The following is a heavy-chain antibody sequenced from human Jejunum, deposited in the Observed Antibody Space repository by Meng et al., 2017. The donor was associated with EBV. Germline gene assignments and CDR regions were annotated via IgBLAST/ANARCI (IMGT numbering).Heavy chain of an antibody. CDR2: INCNNGDT. D-gene: IGHD3-10*01. CDR1: GYRFTTYF. V-gene: IGHV1-2*06. Sequence: EQRVQAGTEGKKPGASVRVSCKASGYRFTTYFIHWVRQAPGQGLEWMGRINCNNGDTDYAQKFQDRVTMTRDTSITTAYMDLTGLTSNDTAFYYCARIRYGTGTDWFDPWGQGTLVTVSS. J-gene: IGHJ5*02. CDR3: ARIRYGTGTDWFDP.